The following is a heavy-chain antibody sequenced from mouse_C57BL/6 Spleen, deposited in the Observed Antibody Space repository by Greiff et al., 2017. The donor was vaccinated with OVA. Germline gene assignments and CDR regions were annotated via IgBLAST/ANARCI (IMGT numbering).Heavy chain of an antibody. CDR2: ISSGSSTI. CDR1: GFTFSDYG. Sequence: EVHLVESGGCLVKPGGSLKLSCAASGFTFSDYGMHWVRQAPEKGLEWVAYISSGSSTIYYADTVKGRFTISRDNAMNTLFLQMTSLRSDDTAMYYCAILDGYYEAYWGQGTLVTVSA. V-gene: IGHV5-17*01. J-gene: IGHJ3*01. CDR3: AILDGYYEAY. D-gene: IGHD2-3*01.